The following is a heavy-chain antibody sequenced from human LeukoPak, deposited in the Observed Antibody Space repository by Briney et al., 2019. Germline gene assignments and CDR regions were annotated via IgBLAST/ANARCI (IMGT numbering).Heavy chain of an antibody. CDR1: GFTFSSYG. V-gene: IGHV3-74*01. CDR2: INTDGRTT. D-gene: IGHD3-10*01. Sequence: GGSLRLSCAASGFTFSSYGMHWVRQAPGXGXVWVSRINTDGRTTRYADSVKGRFTISRDNAKNTLYLQMNSLRAEDTAVYFCASTVGSAPDYYGSGGFALLDYWGQGTLVTVSS. CDR3: ASTVGSAPDYYGSGGFALLDY. J-gene: IGHJ4*02.